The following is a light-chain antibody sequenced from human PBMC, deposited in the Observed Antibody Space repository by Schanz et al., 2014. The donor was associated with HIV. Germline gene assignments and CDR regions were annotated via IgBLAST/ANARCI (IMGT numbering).Light chain of an antibody. CDR1: SSDVGADNS. CDR3: SSHAGRNSFVV. Sequence: QSALTQPASVSGSPGQSITISCTGTSSDVGADNSVSWYQQHPGRAPRLLVYDVTYRPSGVSNRFSGSKSGNTASLTISGLQAEDEADYYCSSHAGRNSFVVFGGGTKVTVL. J-gene: IGLJ2*01. V-gene: IGLV2-14*03. CDR2: DVT.